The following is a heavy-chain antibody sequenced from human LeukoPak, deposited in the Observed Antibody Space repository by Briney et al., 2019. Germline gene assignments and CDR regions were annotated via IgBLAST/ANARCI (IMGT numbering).Heavy chain of an antibody. Sequence: GGSLRLSCAASGLTFSDYYMSWIRQAPGKGLEWLSYISPSGSTIYYADSVKGRFTISRDNAKNSLYLQMNSLRAEDTAVYYCARSPELDSGYDLEPYYFDYWGQGTLVTVSS. J-gene: IGHJ4*02. CDR3: ARSPELDSGYDLEPYYFDY. CDR2: ISPSGSTI. V-gene: IGHV3-11*04. D-gene: IGHD5-12*01. CDR1: GLTFSDYY.